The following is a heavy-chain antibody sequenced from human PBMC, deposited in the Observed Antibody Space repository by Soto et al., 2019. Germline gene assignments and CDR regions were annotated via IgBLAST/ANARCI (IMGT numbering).Heavy chain of an antibody. CDR1: GFTFSSYA. Sequence: GGSLRLSCAASGFTFSSYAMSWVRQAPGKGLEWVSAISGSGGSTYYADSVKGRFTISRDNSKNTLYLQMNSLRAEDTAVYYCAKALSAARPGPYYFDYWGQGTLVTVSS. J-gene: IGHJ4*02. CDR3: AKALSAARPGPYYFDY. V-gene: IGHV3-23*01. CDR2: ISGSGGST. D-gene: IGHD6-6*01.